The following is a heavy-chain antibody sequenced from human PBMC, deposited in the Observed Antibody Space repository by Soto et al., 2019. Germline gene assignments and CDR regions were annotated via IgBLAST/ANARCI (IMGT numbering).Heavy chain of an antibody. CDR1: GYTFTDYY. Sequence: GSSVKVSCKASGYTFTDYYIHWVRQAPGQGLEWMGWINPNSGATNYAQKFQGRITMTRDTSITTAYMEMSRLRSDDTADTAIYYCARSLKRADAFDIWARGTMVTVSS. J-gene: IGHJ3*02. CDR2: INPNSGAT. CDR3: ARSLKRADAFDI. V-gene: IGHV1-2*02.